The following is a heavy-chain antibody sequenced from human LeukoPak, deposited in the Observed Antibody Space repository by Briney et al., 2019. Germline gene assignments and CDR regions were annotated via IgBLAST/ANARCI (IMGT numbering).Heavy chain of an antibody. J-gene: IGHJ4*02. Sequence: PSETLSLTCAVSGGSISSSNWWSWARQPPGKGLEWIGEIYHSGSTNYNPSLKSRVTISVDKSKNQFSLKLSSVTAADTAVYYCARVTGRPRVEFDYWGQGTLVTVSS. CDR3: ARVTGRPRVEFDY. V-gene: IGHV4-4*02. D-gene: IGHD1-1*01. CDR2: IYHSGST. CDR1: GGSISSSNW.